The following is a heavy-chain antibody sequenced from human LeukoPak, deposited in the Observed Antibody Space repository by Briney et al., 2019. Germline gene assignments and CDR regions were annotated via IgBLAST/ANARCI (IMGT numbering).Heavy chain of an antibody. CDR2: ISPNNGNT. D-gene: IGHD3-22*01. CDR1: GYTFTNYG. Sequence: ASVKVSCKASGYTFTNYGIAWVRQAPGQGLEWMGWISPNNGNTNYAQKLQGRVTMTTDTSTSTAYVELRSLRSDDTAVYYCARAGLRYDGSGYYRHWGQGTLVTVSS. J-gene: IGHJ4*02. CDR3: ARAGLRYDGSGYYRH. V-gene: IGHV1-18*01.